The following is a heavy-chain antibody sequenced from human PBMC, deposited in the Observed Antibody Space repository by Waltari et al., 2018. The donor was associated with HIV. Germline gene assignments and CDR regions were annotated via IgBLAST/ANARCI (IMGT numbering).Heavy chain of an antibody. Sequence: QITLKEFGPTVVKPTQTLTLTCDVSGLSVTTPGVGVGWVRQPPGETLEWLAVIYYNGDMRYSDSLRNRLTITRDISKNQVSLTMTKMDSVDTATYYCALRRKCEGVTCYLQFFDDWGQGIGVIVSS. J-gene: IGHJ4*02. CDR2: IYYNGDM. CDR1: GLSVTTPGVG. CDR3: ALRRKCEGVTCYLQFFDD. D-gene: IGHD3-16*02. V-gene: IGHV2-5*01.